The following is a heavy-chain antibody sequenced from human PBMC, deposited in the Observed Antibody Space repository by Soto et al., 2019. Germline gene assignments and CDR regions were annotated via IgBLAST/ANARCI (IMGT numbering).Heavy chain of an antibody. J-gene: IGHJ3*02. CDR2: INGGGGST. CDR3: ANFRWGGDAFDI. V-gene: IGHV3-23*01. D-gene: IGHD3-16*01. Sequence: EVQLLESGGGLVQPGGSLRLSCAASGFTFSDYAITWVRQAPGKGLEWVSGINGGGGSTYYADSVTGRFTIFRDNSKNMLYLQMNSLRAADTAVYYCANFRWGGDAFDIWGQGTMFTVSS. CDR1: GFTFSDYA.